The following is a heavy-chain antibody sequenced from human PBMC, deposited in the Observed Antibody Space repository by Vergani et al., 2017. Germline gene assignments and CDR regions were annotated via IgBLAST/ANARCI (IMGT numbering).Heavy chain of an antibody. Sequence: QLQLQESGPGLVKPSETLSLTCTVSGGSISSSSYYWGWIRQPPGKGLEWIGSIYYSGSTNYNPSLKSRVTISVDTSKNQFSLKLSSVTAADTAVYYCARGRGWYFDYWGQGTLVTVSS. V-gene: IGHV4-39*07. D-gene: IGHD2-15*01. CDR1: GGSISSSSYY. CDR3: ARGRGWYFDY. J-gene: IGHJ4*02. CDR2: IYYSGST.